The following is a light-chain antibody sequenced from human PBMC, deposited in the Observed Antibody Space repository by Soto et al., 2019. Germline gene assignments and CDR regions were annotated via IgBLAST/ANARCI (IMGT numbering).Light chain of an antibody. Sequence: QSVLTQPPSVSGAPGQWVTISCTGSSPNIGAGYDVHWYQQLPGTAPKLLIYGNSNRPSGGPDRFSGSKSGTSSSLAITGLQAEDEADYYCQSYDSSMSGYVFGTGTKLTVL. J-gene: IGLJ1*01. CDR2: GNS. V-gene: IGLV1-40*01. CDR1: SPNIGAGYD. CDR3: QSYDSSMSGYV.